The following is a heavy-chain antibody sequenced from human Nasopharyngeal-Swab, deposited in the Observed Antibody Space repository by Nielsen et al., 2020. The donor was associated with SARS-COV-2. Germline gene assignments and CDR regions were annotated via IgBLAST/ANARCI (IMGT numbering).Heavy chain of an antibody. J-gene: IGHJ4*02. CDR1: GGSISSYY. Sequence: SETLSLTCTVSGGSISSYYWSWIRQPPGKGLEWIGYIYYSGSTNYNPSLKSRVTISVDTSKNQFSLKLSSVTAADTAVYYCARGLGFYDSSGYYDLYYFDYWGQGTLVTVSS. CDR2: IYYSGST. CDR3: ARGLGFYDSSGYYDLYYFDY. V-gene: IGHV4-59*01. D-gene: IGHD3-22*01.